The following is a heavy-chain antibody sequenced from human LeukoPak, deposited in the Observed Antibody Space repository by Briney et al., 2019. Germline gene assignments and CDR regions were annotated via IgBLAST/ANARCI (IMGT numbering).Heavy chain of an antibody. CDR1: GFTFSSYS. CDR2: ISSSGSTT. CDR3: ARDYDFWSGYGVVDY. J-gene: IGHJ4*02. V-gene: IGHV3-48*01. D-gene: IGHD3-3*01. Sequence: GGSLRLSCAASGFTFSSYSMNWVRQAPGKGLEWVSYISSSGSTTYYADSVKGRFTISRDNAKNSLYLQMNSLRGEDTAVYYCARDYDFWSGYGVVDYWGQGTLVTVSS.